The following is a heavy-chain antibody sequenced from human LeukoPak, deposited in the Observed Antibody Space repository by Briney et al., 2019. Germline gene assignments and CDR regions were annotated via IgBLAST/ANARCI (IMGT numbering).Heavy chain of an antibody. D-gene: IGHD1-7*01. CDR2: ISSSGSTI. CDR1: GFSISSYE. CDR3: ARVELAPYYYYMDV. J-gene: IGHJ6*03. Sequence: GGSLRLSCAASGFSISSYEMNWVRQAPGKGLDWVSHISSSGSTIWYADSVKGRFTISRDNAKNSLYLQMNSPRAEDTAVYYCARVELAPYYYYMDVWGKGTTVTVSS. V-gene: IGHV3-48*03.